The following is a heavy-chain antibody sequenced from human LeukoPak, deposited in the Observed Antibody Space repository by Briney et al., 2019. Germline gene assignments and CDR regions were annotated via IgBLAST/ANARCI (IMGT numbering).Heavy chain of an antibody. V-gene: IGHV3-23*01. CDR1: GFTFSSYA. CDR2: ISGSGGST. J-gene: IGHJ4*02. Sequence: GGSLRLSCAASGFTFSSYAMSWVRQAPGKGLEWVSAISGSGGSTYYADSVKGRFTISRDNSKNTLYLQMNSLRAEDTAVYYCAKAQNDFWSGYYFTYWGQGTLVTVSS. D-gene: IGHD3-3*01. CDR3: AKAQNDFWSGYYFTY.